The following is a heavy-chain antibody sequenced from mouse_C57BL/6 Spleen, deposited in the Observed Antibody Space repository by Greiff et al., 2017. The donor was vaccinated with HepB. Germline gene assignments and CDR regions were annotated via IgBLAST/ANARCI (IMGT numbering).Heavy chain of an antibody. CDR1: GFTFSSYA. J-gene: IGHJ3*01. Sequence: EVQLVESGGGLVKPGGSLKLSCAASGFTFSSYAMSWVRQTPEKRLEWVATISDGGSYTYYPDNVKGRFTISRDNAKNNLYLQMSHLKSEDTAMYYCARDHFFAYWGQGTLVTVSA. V-gene: IGHV5-4*01. CDR2: ISDGGSYT. CDR3: ARDHFFAY.